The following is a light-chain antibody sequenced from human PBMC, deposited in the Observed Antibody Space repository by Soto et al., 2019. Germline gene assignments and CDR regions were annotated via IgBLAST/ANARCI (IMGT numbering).Light chain of an antibody. Sequence: EVVMTQSPATLSVSPGERATLSCRASETVATNLAWYQQKPGQAPRLLISGASTRAAGISDRFRGCGSGTEFTLTISSLRSEDSSIYYCQQYFEWPPMTVVQGTQVEI. J-gene: IGKJ1*01. CDR1: ETVATN. CDR3: QQYFEWPPMT. CDR2: GAS. V-gene: IGKV3-15*01.